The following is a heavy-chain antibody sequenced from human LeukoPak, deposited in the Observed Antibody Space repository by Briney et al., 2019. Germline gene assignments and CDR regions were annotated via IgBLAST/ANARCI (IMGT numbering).Heavy chain of an antibody. CDR1: GYTFTSYD. D-gene: IGHD5-12*01. J-gene: IGHJ5*02. CDR2: MNPNSGNT. V-gene: IGHV1-8*01. Sequence: ASVKVSCKASGYTFTSYDINWVRQATGQGLEWMGWMNPNSGNTGYAQKFQGRVTMTRNTSISTAYMELSSLRSEDTAVYYCARGRWLRLGDWFDPWGQGTLVTVSS. CDR3: ARGRWLRLGDWFDP.